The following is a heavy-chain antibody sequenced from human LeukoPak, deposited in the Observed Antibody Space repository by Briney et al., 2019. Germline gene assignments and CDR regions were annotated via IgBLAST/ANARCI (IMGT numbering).Heavy chain of an antibody. Sequence: SETLSLTCTVSGGSLSSYYWSWLRQPPGKGLEWIGYIHYSGSTNYNPSLKSRVTISVDTSKNQFSLKLSSVTAADTAVYYCAREEYYYDSSGTKLRFDPWGQGTLVTVSS. J-gene: IGHJ5*02. D-gene: IGHD3-22*01. CDR2: IHYSGST. V-gene: IGHV4-59*01. CDR3: AREEYYYDSSGTKLRFDP. CDR1: GGSLSSYY.